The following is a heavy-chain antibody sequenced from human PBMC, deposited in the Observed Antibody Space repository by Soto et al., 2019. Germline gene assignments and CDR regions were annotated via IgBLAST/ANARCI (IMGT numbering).Heavy chain of an antibody. V-gene: IGHV1-69*06. CDR3: ARRHSGGFFRFFDS. Sequence: QVQLVQSGTEVKKPGSSVKVSCKASGGSLSTNPISWVRQAPGQGLEWMGATGSGTGTGNHAQRFQGRLTVTADKSTSTVSMELTNLSSEDTAVYYCARRHSGGFFRFFDSWGQGTLVTVAS. CDR1: GGSLSTNP. D-gene: IGHD2-15*01. CDR2: TGSGTGTG. J-gene: IGHJ4*02.